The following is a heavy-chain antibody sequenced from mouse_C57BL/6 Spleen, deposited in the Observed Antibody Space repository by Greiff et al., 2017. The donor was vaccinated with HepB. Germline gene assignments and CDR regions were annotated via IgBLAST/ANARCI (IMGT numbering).Heavy chain of an antibody. J-gene: IGHJ4*01. CDR1: GYSITSDY. CDR3: ARVYDYVNYAMDY. Sequence: VKLKESGPGLAKPSQTLSLTCSVTGYSITSDYWNWIRKFPGNKLEYMGYISYSGSTYYNPSLKSRISITRDTSKNQYYLQLNSVTTEDTATYYCARVYDYVNYAMDYWGQGTSVTVSS. CDR2: ISYSGST. D-gene: IGHD2-4*01. V-gene: IGHV3-8*01.